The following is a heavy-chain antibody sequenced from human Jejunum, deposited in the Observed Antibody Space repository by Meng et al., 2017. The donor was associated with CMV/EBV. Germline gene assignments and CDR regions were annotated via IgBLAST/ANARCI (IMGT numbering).Heavy chain of an antibody. V-gene: IGHV3-74*01. Sequence: GFTFSGDWMHWVRQAPGKGLMLVSRINGDGTTSGYADSVKGRFTISRDNANNMLYLQLDSLRAEDTAVYYCVTNVYCSGGGCRNYWGQGTLVTVSS. CDR2: INGDGTTS. CDR1: GFTFSGDW. J-gene: IGHJ4*02. D-gene: IGHD2-15*01. CDR3: VTNVYCSGGGCRNY.